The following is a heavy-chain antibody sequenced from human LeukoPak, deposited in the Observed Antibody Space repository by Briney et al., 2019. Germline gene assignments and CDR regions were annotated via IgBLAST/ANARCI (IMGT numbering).Heavy chain of an antibody. CDR1: GFTFSSYG. Sequence: PGGSLILSCAASGFTFSSYGMHWVRQAPGKGLEWLAVIWYDGSNKYYADSVKGRFTISRDNSKNTVYLQMNSLRVEDTAIYYCARRSVTSSWFPYGMDVWGQGTTVTVSS. J-gene: IGHJ6*02. V-gene: IGHV3-33*01. CDR2: IWYDGSNK. D-gene: IGHD6-13*01. CDR3: ARRSVTSSWFPYGMDV.